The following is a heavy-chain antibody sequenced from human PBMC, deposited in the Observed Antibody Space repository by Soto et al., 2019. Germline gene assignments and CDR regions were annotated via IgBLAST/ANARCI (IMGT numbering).Heavy chain of an antibody. J-gene: IGHJ4*02. D-gene: IGHD2-15*01. CDR1: GYTFTDYY. V-gene: IGHV1-2*02. CDR2: INPKSGGP. CDR3: ASEDCRNTNCLKGFDY. Sequence: SVKVSCKTSGYTFTDYYMHWVRQAPGQGFEWVGGINPKSGGPKYVPKFQGRVTVTRDTSTSTAYMELNRLTSDDTAVYYCASEDCRNTNCLKGFDYWGQGTLVTVSS.